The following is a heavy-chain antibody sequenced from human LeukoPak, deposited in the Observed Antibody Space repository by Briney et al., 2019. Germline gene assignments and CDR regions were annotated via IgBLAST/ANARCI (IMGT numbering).Heavy chain of an antibody. Sequence: GESLKISCKGSGYSFTSYWIGWMRQMPGKGLEWMGIIYPGDSDTRYSPSFEGQVTISADKSISTAYLQWSSLKASDTAMYYCARQTRDGSGSRGYSFDFWGLGTLVTVSS. V-gene: IGHV5-51*01. CDR3: ARQTRDGSGSRGYSFDF. J-gene: IGHJ4*02. D-gene: IGHD3-10*01. CDR1: GYSFTSYW. CDR2: IYPGDSDT.